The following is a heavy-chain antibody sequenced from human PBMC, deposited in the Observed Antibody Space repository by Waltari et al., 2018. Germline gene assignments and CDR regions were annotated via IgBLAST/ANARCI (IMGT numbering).Heavy chain of an antibody. V-gene: IGHV1-2*02. CDR1: GYTFTGYY. CDR3: ARDKGGVEAYFDY. J-gene: IGHJ4*02. CDR2: INPNSGGT. D-gene: IGHD3-16*01. Sequence: QVQLVQSGAEVKKPGASVKVSCTASGYTFTGYYMHWVRQAPGQGLEWMGWINPNSGGTNYAQKFQGRVTMTRETSISTAYMELSRLRSDDTAVYYCARDKGGVEAYFDYWGQGTLVTVSS.